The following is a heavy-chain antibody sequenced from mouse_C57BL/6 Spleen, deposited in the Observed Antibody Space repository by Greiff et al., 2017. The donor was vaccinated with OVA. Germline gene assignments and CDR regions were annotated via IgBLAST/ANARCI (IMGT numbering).Heavy chain of an antibody. CDR3: ARSNWEGGY. Sequence: QVQLKQSGAELVMPGASVKLSCKASGYTFTSYWMHWVKQRPGQGLEWIGEIDPSDSYTNSNQKFKGKSTLTVDKSSSTAYLQLSSLTSEDSAVYYCARSNWEGGYWGQGTTLTVSS. J-gene: IGHJ2*01. CDR1: GYTFTSYW. V-gene: IGHV1-69*01. CDR2: IDPSDSYT. D-gene: IGHD4-1*01.